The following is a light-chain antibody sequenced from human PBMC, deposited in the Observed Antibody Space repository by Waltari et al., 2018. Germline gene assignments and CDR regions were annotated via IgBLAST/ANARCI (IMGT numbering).Light chain of an antibody. CDR1: SSTVGGFDY. CDR2: EVS. Sequence: QSALTQPPSASGSPGQSVTISCTGTSSTVGGFDYVSWYHQHPGKVPRLMIYEVSKRPSGVPDRFSGSKSGNTASLTVSGLRVGDEADYYCSSCAGSSQMLFGGGTKLTVL. J-gene: IGLJ2*01. V-gene: IGLV2-8*01. CDR3: SSCAGSSQML.